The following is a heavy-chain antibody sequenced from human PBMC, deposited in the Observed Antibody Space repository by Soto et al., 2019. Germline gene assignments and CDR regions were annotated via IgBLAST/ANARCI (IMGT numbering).Heavy chain of an antibody. Sequence: PSETLSLTCAVYGGSFSGYYWSWIRQPPGKGLEWIGEINHSGSTNYNPSLKSRVTISVDTSKNQYSLKLSSVTAADTAVYYCARGRITIFGVVNTYYYGMDVWGQGTTVT. J-gene: IGHJ6*02. CDR3: ARGRITIFGVVNTYYYGMDV. V-gene: IGHV4-34*01. CDR1: GGSFSGYY. CDR2: INHSGST. D-gene: IGHD3-3*01.